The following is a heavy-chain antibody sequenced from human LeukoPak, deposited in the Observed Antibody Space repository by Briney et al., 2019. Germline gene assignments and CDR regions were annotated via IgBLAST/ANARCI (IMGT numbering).Heavy chain of an antibody. D-gene: IGHD3-22*01. CDR1: GFTFSSYA. V-gene: IGHV3-23*01. CDR3: AKDPGAYYYDSSGSVDY. CDR2: ISGSGGST. Sequence: GGSLRLSCAASGFTFSSYAMSWVRQAPGKGMEWVSAISGSGGSTYYADSVKGRFTISRDNSKNTLYLQMNSLRAEDTAVYYCAKDPGAYYYDSSGSVDYWGQGTLVTVSS. J-gene: IGHJ4*02.